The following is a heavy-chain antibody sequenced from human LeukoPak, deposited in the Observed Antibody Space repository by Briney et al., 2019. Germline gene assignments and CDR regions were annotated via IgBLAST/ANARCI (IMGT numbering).Heavy chain of an antibody. J-gene: IGHJ5*02. CDR3: TREGMGTTFSAWFDP. CDR2: VSSDGSID. V-gene: IGHV3-30*03. D-gene: IGHD1-7*01. Sequence: GGSLRLSCAASGFTFTNYAMTWVRQAPGKGLEWVAVVSSDGSIDYYADSVRGRFTVSRDNSKNMMYLQVNSLRVEDTAVYYCTREGMGTTFSAWFDPWGQGTRVTVPS. CDR1: GFTFTNYA.